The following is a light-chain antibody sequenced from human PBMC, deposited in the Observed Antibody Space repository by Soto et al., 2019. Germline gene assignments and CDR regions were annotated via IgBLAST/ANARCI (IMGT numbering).Light chain of an antibody. V-gene: IGLV2-23*01. CDR2: EGS. Sequence: QSALTQPASVSGSPGQSITISCTGTSSDVGSYNLVSWYQQHPGKAPKLMIYEGSKRPAGVSNRFSGSKSGITASLTISGLQAEDAADYYCCSYAGSSTWVFGGGTKLTVL. J-gene: IGLJ3*02. CDR3: CSYAGSSTWV. CDR1: SSDVGSYNL.